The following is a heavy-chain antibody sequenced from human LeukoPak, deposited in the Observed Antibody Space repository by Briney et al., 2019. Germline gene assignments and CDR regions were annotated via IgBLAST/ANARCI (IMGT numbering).Heavy chain of an antibody. CDR2: IYSGGST. J-gene: IGHJ6*03. CDR3: ARDQQALTRFYYYYYYMDV. CDR1: RFTVSSNY. D-gene: IGHD6-13*01. V-gene: IGHV3-53*01. Sequence: GGSLRLSCAASRFTVSSNYMSWVRQAPGKGLEWVSVIYSGGSTYYADSVKGRFTISRDNSKNTLYLQMNSLRAEDTAVYYCARDQQALTRFYYYYYYMDVWGKGTTVTVSS.